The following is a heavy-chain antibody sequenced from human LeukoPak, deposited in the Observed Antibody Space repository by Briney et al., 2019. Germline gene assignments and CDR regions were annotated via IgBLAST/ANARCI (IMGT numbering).Heavy chain of an antibody. D-gene: IGHD3-22*01. V-gene: IGHV4-39*01. CDR3: ARGAHDSSGYYYDY. CDR2: IYYSGST. CDR1: GGSISSSSYY. J-gene: IGHJ4*02. Sequence: SETLSLTCTVSGGSISSSSYYWGWIRQPPGKGLEWIGSIYYSGSTYYNPSLKSRVTISVDTSKNQFSLKLSSVTAADTAVYYCARGAHDSSGYYYDYWGQGTLVTVSS.